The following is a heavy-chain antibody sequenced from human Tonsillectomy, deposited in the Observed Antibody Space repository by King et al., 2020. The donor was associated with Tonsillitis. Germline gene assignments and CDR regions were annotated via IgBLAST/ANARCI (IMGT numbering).Heavy chain of an antibody. Sequence: VQLVESGAELKKPGESLRISCKGSGYSFTSYWISWVRQMPGKGLEWMGRIDPSDSYTNYSPSFQGHVTISADKSISTAYLQWSSLKASDTAMYYCARLAAHTHIEAAEFEYWGQGALVTVSS. CDR3: ARLAAHTHIEAAEFEY. CDR1: GYSFTSYW. V-gene: IGHV5-10-1*03. J-gene: IGHJ4*02. D-gene: IGHD6-13*01. CDR2: IDPSDSYT.